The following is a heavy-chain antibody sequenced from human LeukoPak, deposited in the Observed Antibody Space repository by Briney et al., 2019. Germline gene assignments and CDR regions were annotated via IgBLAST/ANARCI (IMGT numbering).Heavy chain of an antibody. J-gene: IGHJ4*02. CDR3: ARVGPSSSLYYFDY. V-gene: IGHV3-30-3*01. D-gene: IGHD6-13*01. Sequence: GGSLRLSCAASGFTFSSYAMHWVRQAPGKGLEWVAVISYDGSNKYYADSVKGRFTISRDNSKNTLYLQMNSLRVEDTAVYYCARVGPSSSLYYFDYWGQGTLVTVSS. CDR1: GFTFSSYA. CDR2: ISYDGSNK.